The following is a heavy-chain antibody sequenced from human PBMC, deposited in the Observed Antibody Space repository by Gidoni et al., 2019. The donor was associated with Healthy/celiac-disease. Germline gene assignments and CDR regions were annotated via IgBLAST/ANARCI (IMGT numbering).Heavy chain of an antibody. CDR2: ISSSSSYI. CDR1: GFTFSSYS. Sequence: EVQLVESGGGLVKPGGSLSPSCAASGFTFSSYSMNWVRQAPGKGLEWVSSISSSSSYIYYADSVKGRFTISRDNAKNSLYLQMNSLRAEDTAVYYCAREEDYYYYGMDVWGQGTTVTVSS. J-gene: IGHJ6*02. CDR3: AREEDYYYYGMDV. V-gene: IGHV3-21*01.